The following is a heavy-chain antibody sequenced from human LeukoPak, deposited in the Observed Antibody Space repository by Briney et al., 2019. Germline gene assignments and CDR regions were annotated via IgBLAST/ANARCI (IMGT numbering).Heavy chain of an antibody. V-gene: IGHV1-2*02. CDR3: AREYGSGSYYNTDANFDY. Sequence: ASVKVSCKASGYTFTGYYMHWVRQAPGQGLEWMVWINPNSGGTNYAQKFQGRVTMTRDTSISTAYMELSRLRSDDTAVYYCAREYGSGSYYNTDANFDYWGQGTLVTVSS. D-gene: IGHD3-10*01. CDR1: GYTFTGYY. J-gene: IGHJ4*02. CDR2: INPNSGGT.